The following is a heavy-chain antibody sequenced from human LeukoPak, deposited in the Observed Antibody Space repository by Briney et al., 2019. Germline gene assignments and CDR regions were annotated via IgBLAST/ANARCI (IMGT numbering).Heavy chain of an antibody. CDR2: ISWNSGSI. V-gene: IGHV3-9*01. CDR1: GFTFDDYA. CDR3: ARDQGTTMTSYAFDM. Sequence: GGSLRLSCAASGFTFDDYAMHWVRQAPGKGLEWVSGISWNSGSIGYADSVKGRFTISRDNAKNTLYLQMNSLRVEDTAVYYCARDQGTTMTSYAFDMWGQGTMVTVSP. J-gene: IGHJ3*02. D-gene: IGHD1-14*01.